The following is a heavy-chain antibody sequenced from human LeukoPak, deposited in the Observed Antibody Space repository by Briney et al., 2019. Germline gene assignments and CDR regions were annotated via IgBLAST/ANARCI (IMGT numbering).Heavy chain of an antibody. D-gene: IGHD3-10*01. V-gene: IGHV3-73*01. CDR1: GFTFSGSA. J-gene: IGHJ4*02. CDR3: TWFGELLPLGN. CDR2: IRSKANSYAT. Sequence: GGSLRLSCAASGFTFSGSAMHWVRQASGKGLEWVGRIRSKANSYATAYAASVKGRFTISRDDSKNTAYLQMNSLKTEDTAVYYCTWFGELLPLGNWGQGTLVTVSS.